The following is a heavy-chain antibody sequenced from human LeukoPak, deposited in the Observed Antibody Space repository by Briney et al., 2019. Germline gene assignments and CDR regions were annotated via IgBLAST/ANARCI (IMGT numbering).Heavy chain of an antibody. CDR1: GGSISSYY. V-gene: IGHV4-4*07. CDR2: IYTSGST. Sequence: SETLSLTCTVSGGSISSYYWSWIRQPAGKGLEWIGRIYTSGSTNYNPSLKSRVTMSVDTSKNQFSLKLSSVTAADTAVYYCARVVVAATHHDAFDIWGQGTVVTVSS. J-gene: IGHJ3*02. D-gene: IGHD2-15*01. CDR3: ARVVVAATHHDAFDI.